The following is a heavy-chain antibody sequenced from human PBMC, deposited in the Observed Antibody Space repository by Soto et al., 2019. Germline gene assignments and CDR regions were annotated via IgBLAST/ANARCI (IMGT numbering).Heavy chain of an antibody. CDR2: IYHSGST. D-gene: IGHD6-13*01. Sequence: LSLTCAVSGGSISSSNWRSWVRQPPGKGLEWIGEIYHSGSTNYNPSLKSRVTISVGKSKNQFSLKLGSVTAADTAVYYCARGPKIAAAEMYYYYGMDVWGQGTTVTVSS. J-gene: IGHJ6*02. V-gene: IGHV4-4*02. CDR3: ARGPKIAAAEMYYYYGMDV. CDR1: GGSISSSNW.